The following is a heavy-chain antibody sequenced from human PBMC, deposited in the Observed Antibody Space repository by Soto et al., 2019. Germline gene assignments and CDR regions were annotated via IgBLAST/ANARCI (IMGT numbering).Heavy chain of an antibody. CDR3: ARANSYGLQNFDY. Sequence: PSETLSLTCTVSGGSISSGGYYWSLILQHPGKGLEWIGYIYYSGSTYYNPSLKSRVTISVDTSKNQFSLKLSSVTDADTAVYYCARANSYGLQNFDYWGQGTLVTVSS. D-gene: IGHD5-18*01. CDR2: IYYSGST. J-gene: IGHJ4*02. CDR1: GGSISSGGYY. V-gene: IGHV4-31*03.